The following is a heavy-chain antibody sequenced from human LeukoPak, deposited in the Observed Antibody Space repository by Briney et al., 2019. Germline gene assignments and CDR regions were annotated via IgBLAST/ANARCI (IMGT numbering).Heavy chain of an antibody. D-gene: IGHD3-22*01. CDR3: AKDGSYYYDSSLPGYFDY. CDR2: ISGSGGST. CDR1: GFTFSSYA. Sequence: PGGSLRLSCAASGFTFSSYAMSWVRQAPGKGLEWVSAISGSGGSTYYADSVKGRFTISRDNSKNTLYLQMNSLRAEDTAVYYCAKDGSYYYDSSLPGYFDYWGQGTLVTVSS. V-gene: IGHV3-23*01. J-gene: IGHJ4*02.